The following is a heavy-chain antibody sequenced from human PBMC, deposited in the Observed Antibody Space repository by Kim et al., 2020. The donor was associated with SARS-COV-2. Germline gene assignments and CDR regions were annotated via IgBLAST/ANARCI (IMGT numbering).Heavy chain of an antibody. Sequence: GESLKISCQGSGYSFSSYWVAWVRQMPGKGLEWMGIIFPGDSHTIYSPAFQGQVTISADKAISTAYLQWSSLKASDTAIYYCARLSKRMGPFDYWGQGTLVTVSS. D-gene: IGHD3-3*02. CDR2: IFPGDSHT. CDR1: GYSFSSYW. V-gene: IGHV5-51*01. CDR3: ARLSKRMGPFDY. J-gene: IGHJ4*02.